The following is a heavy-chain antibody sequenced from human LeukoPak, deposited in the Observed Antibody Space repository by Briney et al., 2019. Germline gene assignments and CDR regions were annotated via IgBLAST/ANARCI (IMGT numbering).Heavy chain of an antibody. CDR3: ARDLTYYYDSSGPRSEY. J-gene: IGHJ4*02. D-gene: IGHD3-22*01. CDR2: INAGNGNT. Sequence: GASVKVSCKASGYTFTSYAMHWVRQTPGQRLEWMGWINAGNGNTKYSQKFQGRVTIIRDTSASTAYMELSSLRSEDTAVYYCARDLTYYYDSSGPRSEYWGQGTLVTVSS. V-gene: IGHV1-3*01. CDR1: GYTFTSYA.